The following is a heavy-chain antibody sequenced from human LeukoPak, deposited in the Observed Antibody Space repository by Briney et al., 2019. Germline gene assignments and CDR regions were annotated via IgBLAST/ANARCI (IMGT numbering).Heavy chain of an antibody. CDR2: ISAYNGNT. D-gene: IGHD2-2*01. CDR1: GYTFTSYG. J-gene: IGHJ5*02. CDR3: AREAPSNIVVVPGSWFDP. Sequence: GASVKVSCKASGYTFTSYGISWVRQAPGQGLEWMGWISAYNGNTNHAQKLQGRVTMTTDTSTSTAYMELRSLRSDDTAVYYCAREAPSNIVVVPGSWFDPWGQGTLVTVSS. V-gene: IGHV1-18*01.